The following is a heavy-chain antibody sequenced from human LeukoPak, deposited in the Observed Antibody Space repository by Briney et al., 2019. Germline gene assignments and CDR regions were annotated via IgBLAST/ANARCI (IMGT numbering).Heavy chain of an antibody. CDR1: GGSFSGYY. CDR3: ARSSPWDNWFDP. J-gene: IGHJ5*02. V-gene: IGHV4-34*01. CDR2: INHSGST. D-gene: IGHD1-26*01. Sequence: SETLSLTCAVYGGSFSGYYWSWIRQPPGKGLEWIGEINHSGSTNYNPSLKSRVTISVDTSKNQFSLKLSSVTAADTAVYYCARSSPWDNWFDPWGQGTLATVSS.